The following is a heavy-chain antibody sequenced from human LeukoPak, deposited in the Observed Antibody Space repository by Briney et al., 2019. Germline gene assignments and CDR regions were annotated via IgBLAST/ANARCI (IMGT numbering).Heavy chain of an antibody. D-gene: IGHD3-10*01. CDR1: GYTFTGSY. J-gene: IGHJ5*02. CDR3: ARPSGGSGRWGDNRFDP. CDR2: INLNSGGT. V-gene: IGHV1-2*02. Sequence: ASVKVSCKASGYTFTGSYMHWVRQAPGQGLEWVGWINLNSGGTNYAQKFQGRVTMTRDTSISTAYMELSSLRSDDTAVYYCARPSGGSGRWGDNRFDPWGQGTLVTVSS.